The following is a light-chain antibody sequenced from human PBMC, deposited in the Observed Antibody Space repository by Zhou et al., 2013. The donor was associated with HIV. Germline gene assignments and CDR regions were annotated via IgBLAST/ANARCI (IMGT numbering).Light chain of an antibody. V-gene: IGKV1-39*01. CDR2: ATS. CDR1: QGISSF. Sequence: DIQLTQSPSFLSASVGDRVTITCRASQGISSFLAWYQQKPGKAPNLLIYATSTLQSAVPSRFSGSGSGTDFTLTISSLQPEDFATYYCQQSYSTPYTFGQGTKLEIK. J-gene: IGKJ2*01. CDR3: QQSYSTPYT.